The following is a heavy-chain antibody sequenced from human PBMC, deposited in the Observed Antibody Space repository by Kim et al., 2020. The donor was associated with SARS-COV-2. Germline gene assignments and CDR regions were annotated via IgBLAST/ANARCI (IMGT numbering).Heavy chain of an antibody. CDR2: IYYSGST. CDR3: ARDLHYSAASQGSRALWYYYGMDV. D-gene: IGHD3-10*01. CDR1: GGSISSYY. Sequence: SETLSLTCTVSGGSISSYYWSWIRQPPGKGLEWIGYIYYSGSTNYNPSLKSRVTISVDTSKNQFSLKLSSVTAADTAVYYCARDLHYSAASQGSRALWYYYGMDVWGQGTTVTVSS. J-gene: IGHJ6*02. V-gene: IGHV4-59*01.